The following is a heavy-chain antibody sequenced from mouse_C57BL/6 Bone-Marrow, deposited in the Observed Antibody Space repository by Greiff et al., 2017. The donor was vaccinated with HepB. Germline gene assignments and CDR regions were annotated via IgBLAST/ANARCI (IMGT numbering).Heavy chain of an antibody. V-gene: IGHV5-4*01. Sequence: DVKLQESGGGLVKPGGSLKLSCAASGFTFSSYAMSWVRQTPEKRLEWVATISDGGSYTYYPDNVKGRFTISRDNAKNNLYLQMSHLKSEDTAMYYCARDPITTVVADYWGQGTTLTVSS. J-gene: IGHJ2*01. CDR3: ARDPITTVVADY. D-gene: IGHD1-1*01. CDR1: GFTFSSYA. CDR2: ISDGGSYT.